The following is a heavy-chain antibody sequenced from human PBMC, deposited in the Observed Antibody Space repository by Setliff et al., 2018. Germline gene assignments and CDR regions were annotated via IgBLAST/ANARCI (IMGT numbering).Heavy chain of an antibody. CDR1: ANTFIAYY. V-gene: IGHV1-2*02. Sequence: GASVKVSCKASANTFIAYYIHWVRQAPGQGLEWMGWINPNSAGTNYAQKFQGRVTMAWDASITTAYLDLSRLTSDDTAVYYCAKDLNRWFGEFAFDVWGQGTMVTVSS. CDR3: AKDLNRWFGEFAFDV. CDR2: INPNSAGT. J-gene: IGHJ3*01. D-gene: IGHD3-10*01.